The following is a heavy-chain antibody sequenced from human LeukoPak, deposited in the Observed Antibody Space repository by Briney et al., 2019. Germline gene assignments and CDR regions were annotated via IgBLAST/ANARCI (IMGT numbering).Heavy chain of an antibody. Sequence: SETLSLTCTVSGGSIISGNYYWGWMRQPPGKGLEWIGSIYYSGSTYYNPSLRSRVTISVDTSKNQFSLRLGSVTAADTAVYYCARGYDSSGYLYYYYYMDVWGEGTTVTVSS. CDR1: GGSIISGNYY. V-gene: IGHV4-39*07. J-gene: IGHJ6*03. CDR3: ARGYDSSGYLYYYYYMDV. CDR2: IYYSGST. D-gene: IGHD3-22*01.